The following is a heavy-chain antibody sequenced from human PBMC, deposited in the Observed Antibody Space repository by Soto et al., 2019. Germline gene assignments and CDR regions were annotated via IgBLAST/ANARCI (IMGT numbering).Heavy chain of an antibody. V-gene: IGHV5-51*01. CDR3: ARQYGEFSSSSDSGMDV. J-gene: IGHJ6*02. CDR2: TYPFDSDT. Sequence: PGESLKISCEGSGYTFTYYWIGWVRQMPGKGLEWMGVTYPFDSDTRYSPSFQGRVTISAVQSTNTAYLELSRLQASDTAMYYCARQYGEFSSSSDSGMDVWGQGTTVTVSS. CDR1: GYTFTYYW. D-gene: IGHD6-6*01.